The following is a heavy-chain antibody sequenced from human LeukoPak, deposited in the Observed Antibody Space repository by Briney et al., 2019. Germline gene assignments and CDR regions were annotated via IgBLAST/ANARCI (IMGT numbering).Heavy chain of an antibody. CDR3: ATGSEYSSSWYYFDY. V-gene: IGHV3-23*01. Sequence: GGSLRLSCAASGFTFSTYAMSWVRQAPGKGLEWVPGISSGSGTTYYADSVKGRFTISRDNSKNTLYLQMNSLRAEDTAVYYCATGSEYSSSWYYFDYWGQGTLVTVSS. CDR1: GFTFSTYA. J-gene: IGHJ4*02. D-gene: IGHD6-13*01. CDR2: ISSGSGTT.